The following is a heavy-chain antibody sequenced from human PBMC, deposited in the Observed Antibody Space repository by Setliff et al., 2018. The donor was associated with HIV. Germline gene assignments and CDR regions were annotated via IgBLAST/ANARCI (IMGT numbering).Heavy chain of an antibody. D-gene: IGHD6-19*01. V-gene: IGHV4-34*01. Sequence: KPSETLSLTCAVYGGSFSGYYWSWIRRPPGKGLEWIGEINHSGSTKYNPSLKSRVTISVNTSKNQFSLKLNSVTAADTAVYYCARGTKYSVAGTRGYYFDSWGQGTLVTVSS. CDR3: ARGTKYSVAGTRGYYFDS. CDR1: GGSFSGYY. CDR2: INHSGST. J-gene: IGHJ4*02.